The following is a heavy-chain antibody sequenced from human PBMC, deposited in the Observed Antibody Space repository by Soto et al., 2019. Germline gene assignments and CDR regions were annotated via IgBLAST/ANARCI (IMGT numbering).Heavy chain of an antibody. V-gene: IGHV1-69*13. CDR2: IIPIFGTA. CDR3: ASRTAVAVGSFDNYYYGMDV. Sequence: GASVKVSCKASGGTFSSYAISWVRQAPGQGLEWMGGIIPIFGTANYARKFQGRVTITADESTSTAYMELSSLRSEDTAVYYCASRTAVAVGSFDNYYYGMDVWGQGTTVTVSS. J-gene: IGHJ6*02. CDR1: GGTFSSYA. D-gene: IGHD6-19*01.